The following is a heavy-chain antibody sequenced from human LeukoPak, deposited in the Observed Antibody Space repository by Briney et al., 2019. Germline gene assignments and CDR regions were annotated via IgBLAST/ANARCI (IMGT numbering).Heavy chain of an antibody. CDR1: GGSISSYY. Sequence: SETLSLTCTVSGGSISSYYWSWIRQPPGKGLEWIGYIYYSGTTNYNPSLKSRVTISVDTSKNQSSLKLSSVTAADTAVYYCARGVYIAAAQYGYWGQGTRVTVSS. J-gene: IGHJ4*02. D-gene: IGHD6-13*01. CDR2: IYYSGTT. CDR3: ARGVYIAAAQYGY. V-gene: IGHV4-59*01.